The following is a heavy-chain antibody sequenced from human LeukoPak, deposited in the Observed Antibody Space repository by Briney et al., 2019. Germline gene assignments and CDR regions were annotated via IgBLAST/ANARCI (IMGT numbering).Heavy chain of an antibody. J-gene: IGHJ6*02. CDR1: GFTFSSYW. Sequence: GGSLRLSCAASGFTFSSYWMSWVRQAPGKGLEWVANIKQDGSEKYYVDSVKGRFTISRDNAKNSLYLQMNSLRAEDTAVYYCANGDIAAAGNYYYYGMDVWGQGTTVTVSS. CDR2: IKQDGSEK. CDR3: ANGDIAAAGNYYYYGMDV. D-gene: IGHD6-13*01. V-gene: IGHV3-7*01.